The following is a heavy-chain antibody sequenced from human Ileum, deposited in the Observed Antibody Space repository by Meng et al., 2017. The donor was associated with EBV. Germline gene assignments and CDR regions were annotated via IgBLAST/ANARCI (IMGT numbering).Heavy chain of an antibody. V-gene: IGHV3-74*01. CDR2: STSDGSST. D-gene: IGHD5-24*01. CDR3: ATVRDGYPRLFDY. Sequence: VHSVEAGGGLVPPGGSLGLSCAASGFTFSDCWMHWVRQAPGKGLVWVSHSTSDGSSTNYADSVKGRFTISRDNAKNTLYLQMNSLRAEDAAVYYCATVRDGYPRLFDYWGQGTLVTVSS. CDR1: GFTFSDCW. J-gene: IGHJ4*02.